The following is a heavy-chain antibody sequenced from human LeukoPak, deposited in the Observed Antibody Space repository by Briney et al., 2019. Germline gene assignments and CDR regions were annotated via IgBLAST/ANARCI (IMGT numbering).Heavy chain of an antibody. CDR1: GFTFSNYA. CDR2: IDGPTFRT. Sequence: GWSLRLSCAASGFTFSNYAMHWVRQAPGKGLEWVSTIDGPTFRTHYADSVMGRFTISRDNSKNTLYLQMNSLRAEDAAVYFCTTWVGAHFDFWGQGTLVTVSS. J-gene: IGHJ4*02. V-gene: IGHV3-23*01. CDR3: TTWVGAHFDF. D-gene: IGHD1-26*01.